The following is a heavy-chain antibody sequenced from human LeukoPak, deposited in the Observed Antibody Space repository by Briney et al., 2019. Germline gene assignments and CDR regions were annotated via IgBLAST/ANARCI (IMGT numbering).Heavy chain of an antibody. J-gene: IGHJ4*02. CDR1: GYTFISYD. CDR2: MNPNSGNT. Sequence: ASVKVSCKASGYTFISYDINWVRQATGQGLEWMGWMNPNSGNTGYAQKFQGRVTMTRNTSISTAYMELSSLRSEDTAVYYCARSVDWFPSSVSYWGQGTLVTVSS. D-gene: IGHD3-9*01. CDR3: ARSVDWFPSSVSY. V-gene: IGHV1-8*01.